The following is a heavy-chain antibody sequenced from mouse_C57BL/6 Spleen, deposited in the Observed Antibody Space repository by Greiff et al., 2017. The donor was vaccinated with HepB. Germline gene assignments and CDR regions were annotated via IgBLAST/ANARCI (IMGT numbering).Heavy chain of an antibody. D-gene: IGHD2-2*01. V-gene: IGHV3-1*01. CDR1: GYSITSGYD. J-gene: IGHJ3*01. Sequence: EVQLQESGPGMVKPSQSLSLTCTVTGYSITSGYDWHWIRHFPGNKLEWMGYISYSGSTNYNPSLKSRISITHDTSKNHFFLKLNSVTTEDTATYYCARGLRRSFAYWSQGTLVTVSA. CDR2: ISYSGST. CDR3: ARGLRRSFAY.